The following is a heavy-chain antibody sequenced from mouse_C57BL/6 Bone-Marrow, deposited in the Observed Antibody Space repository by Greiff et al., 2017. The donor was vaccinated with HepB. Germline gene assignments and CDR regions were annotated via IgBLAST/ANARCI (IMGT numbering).Heavy chain of an antibody. CDR1: GYTFTDYY. CDR3: ARLSSGY. CDR2: INPNNGGT. D-gene: IGHD3-2*02. Sequence: EVQLQQSGPELVKPGASVKISCKASGYTFTDYYMNWVKQSHGKSLEWIGDINPNNGGTSYNQKFKGKATLTVDKSSSTAYMELRSLTSDDSAVYYCARLSSGYWGQGTTLTVSS. J-gene: IGHJ2*01. V-gene: IGHV1-26*01.